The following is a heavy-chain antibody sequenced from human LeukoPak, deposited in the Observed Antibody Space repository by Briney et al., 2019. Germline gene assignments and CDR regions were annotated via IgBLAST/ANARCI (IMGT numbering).Heavy chain of an antibody. CDR3: ARGVPAEDWFDP. Sequence: SETLSLTCTVSGASISSYYWSWIRQPPGKGLEWIGSISYSGSTNYNPPLKSRVTISVDTSKNQFSLKLSSVTAADAAVYYCARGVPAEDWFDPWGQGTLVSVSS. V-gene: IGHV4-59*01. D-gene: IGHD2-2*01. CDR1: GASISSYY. J-gene: IGHJ5*02. CDR2: ISYSGST.